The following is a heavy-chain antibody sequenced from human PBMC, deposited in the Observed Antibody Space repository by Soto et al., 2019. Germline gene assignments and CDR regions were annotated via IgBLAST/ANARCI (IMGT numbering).Heavy chain of an antibody. D-gene: IGHD4-17*01. CDR2: IYYSGST. CDR3: ARRGDYQLFDY. V-gene: IGHV4-39*01. J-gene: IGHJ4*02. Sequence: PEETLSLTCTVSGGSISSSSYYWGWIRQPPGKGLEWIGSIYYSGSTYYNPSLKSRVTISVDTSKNQFSLKLSSVTAADTAVYYCARRGDYQLFDYWGQGTLVTVSS. CDR1: GGSISSSSYY.